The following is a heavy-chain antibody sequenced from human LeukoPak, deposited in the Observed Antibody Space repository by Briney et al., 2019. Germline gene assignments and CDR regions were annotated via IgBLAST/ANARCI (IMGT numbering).Heavy chain of an antibody. J-gene: IGHJ4*02. CDR2: IYYSGST. CDR3: ARAGSDGDFWSGYLDY. Sequence: SQTVSLTCTVSGGSISSGGYYWRWIRQHPGKGLEWIGYIYYSGSTYYNPSLKSRVTISVDTSKNQFSLKLSSVTAADTAVYYCARAGSDGDFWSGYLDYWGQGTLVTVSS. D-gene: IGHD3-3*01. V-gene: IGHV4-31*03. CDR1: GGSISSGGYY.